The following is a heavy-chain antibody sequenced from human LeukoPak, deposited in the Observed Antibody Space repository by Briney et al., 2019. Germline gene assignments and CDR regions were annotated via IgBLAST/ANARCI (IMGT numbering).Heavy chain of an antibody. CDR3: ARDSITMVRGDGIPDY. J-gene: IGHJ4*02. Sequence: ASVKVSCKASGYTFTGYYMHWVRQAPGQGLEWMGWINPNSGGTNYAQKFQGRVTMTRDTSISTAYMELSRLRSDDTAVCYCARDSITMVRGDGIPDYWGQGTLVTVSS. CDR1: GYTFTGYY. CDR2: INPNSGGT. D-gene: IGHD3-10*01. V-gene: IGHV1-2*02.